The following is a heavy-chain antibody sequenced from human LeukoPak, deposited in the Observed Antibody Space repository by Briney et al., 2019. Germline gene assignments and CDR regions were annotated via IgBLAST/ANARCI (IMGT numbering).Heavy chain of an antibody. CDR3: AREADSSGWYGDAFDI. Sequence: PSETLSLTCTVSGGSISSYYWSWIRQPPGKGLEWIGYIYYSGSTNYNPSLKSRVTISVDTSKNQFSLKLSSVTAADTAVYYCAREADSSGWYGDAFDIWGQGTMVTVPS. V-gene: IGHV4-59*01. CDR1: GGSISSYY. D-gene: IGHD6-19*01. CDR2: IYYSGST. J-gene: IGHJ3*02.